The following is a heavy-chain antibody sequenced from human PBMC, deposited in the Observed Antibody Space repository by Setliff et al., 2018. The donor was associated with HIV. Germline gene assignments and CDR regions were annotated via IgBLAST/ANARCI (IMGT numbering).Heavy chain of an antibody. D-gene: IGHD2-21*02. CDR1: GFTFSSSW. V-gene: IGHV3-7*01. CDR3: MRSGLPYAIDY. J-gene: IGHJ4*02. CDR2: ISPDGSAT. Sequence: PGGSLRLSCAASGFTFSSSWMGWVRQAPAKGLEWVANISPDGSATYYVDSVKGRFTISRDNAKNSLYLQLNSLRVEDTAMCYCMRSGLPYAIDYWGQGMLVTVSS.